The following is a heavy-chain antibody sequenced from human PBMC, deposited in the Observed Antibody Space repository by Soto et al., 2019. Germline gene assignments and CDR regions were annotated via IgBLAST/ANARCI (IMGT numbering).Heavy chain of an antibody. V-gene: IGHV3-23*01. Sequence: EVQLLESGGGLVQPGGSLRLSCAVSGFTFSSHAMSWVRQAPGKGLECVSSITGSGDSTYYADSVKGRFTISRDKSKSTLYRQMNSLRAEDTAVYYGAKDLQFSGWLSAQTFDYWGQGTQVTVSS. CDR3: AKDLQFSGWLSAQTFDY. CDR2: ITGSGDST. CDR1: GFTFSSHA. D-gene: IGHD6-19*01. J-gene: IGHJ4*02.